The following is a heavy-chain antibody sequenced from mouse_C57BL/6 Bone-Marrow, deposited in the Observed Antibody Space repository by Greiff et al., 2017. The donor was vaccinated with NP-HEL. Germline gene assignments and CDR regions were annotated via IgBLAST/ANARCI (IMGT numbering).Heavy chain of an antibody. J-gene: IGHJ1*03. CDR1: GYSFTGYF. D-gene: IGHD1-1*01. V-gene: IGHV1-20*01. CDR2: INPYNGDT. CDR3: ARGRLPVYYGSSQYFDV. Sequence: VQLQQSGPELVKPGDSVKISCKASGYSFTGYFMNWVMQSHGKSLEWIGRINPYNGDTFYNQKFKGKATLTVDKASSTSHMELRSLTSEDSAVYYCARGRLPVYYGSSQYFDVWGTGTTVTVSS.